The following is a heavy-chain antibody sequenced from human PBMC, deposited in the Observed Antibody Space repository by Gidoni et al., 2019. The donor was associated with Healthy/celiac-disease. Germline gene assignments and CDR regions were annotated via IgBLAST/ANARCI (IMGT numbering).Heavy chain of an antibody. V-gene: IGHV3-23*01. CDR2: ISGSGGST. D-gene: IGHD2-2*01. Sequence: EVQLLESGGGLVQPGGSLRLSCAASGFTFSSYAMSWVRQAPGKGLGWVSAISGSGGSTYYADSVKGRFTISRDNSKNTLYLQMNSLRAEDTAVYYCATMTSSSSTSYPPRYYGMDVWGQGTTVTVSS. J-gene: IGHJ6*02. CDR1: GFTFSSYA. CDR3: ATMTSSSSTSYPPRYYGMDV.